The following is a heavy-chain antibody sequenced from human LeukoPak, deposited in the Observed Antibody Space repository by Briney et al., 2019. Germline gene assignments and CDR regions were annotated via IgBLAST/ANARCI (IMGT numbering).Heavy chain of an antibody. Sequence: GGSLRLSCAASGFTFSSYAMHWVRQAPGKGLEWVAVISYYGSNKYYADSVKGRFTISRDNSKNTLYLQMNSLRAEDTAVYYCARDVLEEVVGALEYWGQGTLVTVSS. J-gene: IGHJ4*02. CDR2: ISYYGSNK. CDR1: GFTFSSYA. CDR3: ARDVLEEVVGALEY. D-gene: IGHD1-26*01. V-gene: IGHV3-30*04.